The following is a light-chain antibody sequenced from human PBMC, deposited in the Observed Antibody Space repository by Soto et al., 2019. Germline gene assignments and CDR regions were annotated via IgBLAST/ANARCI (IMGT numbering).Light chain of an antibody. V-gene: IGKV1-9*01. J-gene: IGKJ5*01. CDR3: QQLNSYPVT. CDR2: AAS. Sequence: IKLTQSPSSLSASVGDRVTITSRASQGISSSLAWYQQKPGKAPTLLIYAASTLQSGVPSRFSGSGSGTDFTLTISSLQPEDFATYYCQQLNSYPVTFGQGTRLENK. CDR1: QGISSS.